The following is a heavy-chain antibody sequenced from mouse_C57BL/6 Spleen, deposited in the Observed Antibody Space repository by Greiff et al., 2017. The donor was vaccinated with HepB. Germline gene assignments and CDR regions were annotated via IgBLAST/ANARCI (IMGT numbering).Heavy chain of an antibody. Sequence: QVQLQQPGAELVKPGASVKMSCKASGYTFTSYWITWVKQRPGKGLEWIGDIYPGSGSTNYNEKFKSKATLTVDTSSSTAYMQLSSLTSEESAVYYCARFFEYYFDYWGQGTTLTVSS. CDR1: GYTFTSYW. CDR2: IYPGSGST. V-gene: IGHV1-55*01. CDR3: ARFFEYYFDY. J-gene: IGHJ2*01.